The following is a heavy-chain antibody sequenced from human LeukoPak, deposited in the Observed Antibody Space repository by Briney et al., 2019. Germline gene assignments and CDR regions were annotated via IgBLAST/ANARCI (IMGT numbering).Heavy chain of an antibody. CDR3: TTGAAAGTIYY. D-gene: IGHD6-13*01. CDR1: GFTFSNAW. Sequence: SGGSLRLSCAASGFTFSNAWMSWVRQAPGKGLEWVGRIKSKTDGGTTDYAAPVKGRFTISRDDSKNTLYLQMNSLKTEDTAVYYCTTGAAAGTIYYWGQGTLVTVSS. J-gene: IGHJ4*02. V-gene: IGHV3-15*01. CDR2: IKSKTDGGTT.